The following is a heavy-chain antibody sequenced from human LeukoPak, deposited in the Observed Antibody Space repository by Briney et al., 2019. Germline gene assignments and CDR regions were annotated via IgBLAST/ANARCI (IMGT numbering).Heavy chain of an antibody. Sequence: ASVKVSCKASGYTFTGYYMHWVRQAPGQGLEWMGGIIPIFGTANYAQKFQGRVTITADESTSTAYMELSSLRSEDTAVYYCARTYSGYEAFDYWGQGTLVTVSS. D-gene: IGHD5-12*01. CDR1: GYTFTGYY. J-gene: IGHJ4*02. CDR3: ARTYSGYEAFDY. V-gene: IGHV1-69*13. CDR2: IIPIFGTA.